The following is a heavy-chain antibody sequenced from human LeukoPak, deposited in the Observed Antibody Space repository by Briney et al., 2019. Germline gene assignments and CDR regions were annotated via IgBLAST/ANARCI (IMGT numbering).Heavy chain of an antibody. CDR2: ISYDGSNK. V-gene: IGHV3-30-3*01. D-gene: IGHD3-22*01. CDR1: GFTFSSYA. CDR3: ATDRERDPSVYYLV. J-gene: IGHJ4*02. Sequence: GGSLRLSCAASGFTFSSYAMNWVRQAPGKGLEWVALISYDGSNKNYADSVKGRFTISRDNSKNTLYLQMNSLRAEDSAVYYCATDRERDPSVYYLVGGQGTLITVSS.